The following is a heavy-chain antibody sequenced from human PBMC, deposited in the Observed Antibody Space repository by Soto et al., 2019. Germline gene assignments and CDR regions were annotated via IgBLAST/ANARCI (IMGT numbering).Heavy chain of an antibody. V-gene: IGHV4-59*08. CDR2: IYYSGST. Sequence: PSETLSLTCTVSGGSISSYYWSWIRQPPGKGLEWIGYIYYSGSTNYNPSLKSRVTISVDTSMNQFSLKLSSVTAADTAVYYCARLVGEQYYDILTGYYDYWGQGTLVTVSS. J-gene: IGHJ4*02. D-gene: IGHD3-9*01. CDR3: ARLVGEQYYDILTGYYDY. CDR1: GGSISSYY.